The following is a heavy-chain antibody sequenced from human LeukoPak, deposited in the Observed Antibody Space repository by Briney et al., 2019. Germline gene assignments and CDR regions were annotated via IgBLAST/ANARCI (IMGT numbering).Heavy chain of an antibody. V-gene: IGHV3-48*02. D-gene: IGHD4-23*01. J-gene: IGHJ4*02. CDR1: GFIFSRYS. Sequence: PGGSLRLSCAASGFIFSRYSMNWVRQAPGKGLECVSYISSSSSTIYYADSVKGRFTISRDNAKNSLYLQMNSLRDEDTAVYYCAREDYGGNSFDYWGQGTLVTVSS. CDR3: AREDYGGNSFDY. CDR2: ISSSSSTI.